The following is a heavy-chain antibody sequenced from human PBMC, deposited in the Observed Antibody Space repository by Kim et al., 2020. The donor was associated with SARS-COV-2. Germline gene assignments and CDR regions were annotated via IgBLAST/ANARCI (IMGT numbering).Heavy chain of an antibody. D-gene: IGHD4-17*01. CDR2: IIPIFGTA. CDR3: ARAADDYGDLSRFDP. J-gene: IGHJ5*02. Sequence: SVKVSCKASGGTFSSYAISWVRQAPGQGLEWMGGIIPIFGTANYAQKFQGRVTITADESTSTAYMELSSLRSEDTAVYYCARAADDYGDLSRFDPWGQGTLVTVSS. CDR1: GGTFSSYA. V-gene: IGHV1-69*13.